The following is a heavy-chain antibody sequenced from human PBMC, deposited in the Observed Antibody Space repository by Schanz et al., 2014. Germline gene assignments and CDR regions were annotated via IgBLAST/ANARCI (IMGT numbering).Heavy chain of an antibody. CDR1: GFTVSSNY. D-gene: IGHD1-1*01. CDR3: VRDAGRDGYNLAFDV. J-gene: IGHJ3*01. V-gene: IGHV3-66*01. CDR2: IYGGST. Sequence: EVQLVESGGGLVQPGGSLRLSCAASGFTVSSNYMSWVRQAPGKGLEWVSFIYGGSTYYTDSVKGRFFISRDSSKNTLFLHMNSLRAEDTAVYYCVRDAGRDGYNLAFDVWGQGTLVTVSS.